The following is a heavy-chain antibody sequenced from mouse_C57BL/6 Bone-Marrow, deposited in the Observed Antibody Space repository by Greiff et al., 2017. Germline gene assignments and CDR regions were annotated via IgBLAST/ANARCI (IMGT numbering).Heavy chain of an antibody. CDR1: GYTFTDYY. CDR3: ARLYYYGSSYYFDY. V-gene: IGHV1-19*01. CDR2: INPYNGGT. D-gene: IGHD1-1*01. J-gene: IGHJ2*01. Sequence: VQLQQSGPVLVKPGASVKMSCKASGYTFTDYYMNWVKQSHGKSLEWIGVINPYNGGTSYNQKFKGKATLTVDKSSSTAYMELNSLTSEDSAVYYCARLYYYGSSYYFDYWGQGTTLTVSS.